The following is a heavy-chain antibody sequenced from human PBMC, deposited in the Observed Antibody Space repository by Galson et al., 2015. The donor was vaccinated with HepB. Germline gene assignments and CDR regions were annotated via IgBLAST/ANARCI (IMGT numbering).Heavy chain of an antibody. V-gene: IGHV3-30-3*01. D-gene: IGHD1-26*01. CDR1: GFIFNTYS. CDR3: ARDAMGRGSGSYSAFDY. CDR2: LTSAGDKE. Sequence: SLRLSCEASGFIFNTYSMHWVRQAPGKGLEWVAALTSAGDKEYYADYVTGRFSISRDNSKNILYLQINSLRTEDTAVYYCARDAMGRGSGSYSAFDYWGQGTLVTVSS. J-gene: IGHJ4*02.